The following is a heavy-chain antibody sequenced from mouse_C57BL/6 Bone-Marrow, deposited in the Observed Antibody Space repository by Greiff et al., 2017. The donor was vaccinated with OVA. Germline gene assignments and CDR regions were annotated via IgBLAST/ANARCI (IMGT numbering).Heavy chain of an antibody. Sequence: VKLQESDAELVKPGASVKISCKVSGYTFTDHTIHWMKQRPEQGLEWIGYIYPRDGSTKYNEKFKGKATLTADKSSSTAYMQLNSLTSEDSAVYFCATDGYYWYFDVWGTGTTVTVSS. D-gene: IGHD2-3*01. CDR3: ATDGYYWYFDV. CDR1: GYTFTDHT. CDR2: IYPRDGST. J-gene: IGHJ1*03. V-gene: IGHV1-78*01.